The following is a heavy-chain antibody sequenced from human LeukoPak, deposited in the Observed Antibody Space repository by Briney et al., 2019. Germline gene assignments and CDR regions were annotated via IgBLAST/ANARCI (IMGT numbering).Heavy chain of an antibody. V-gene: IGHV4-30-4*01. D-gene: IGHD4-17*01. CDR3: AKIPPYGDYDDAFDI. Sequence: SQTLSLTCTVSGGSMSSGDYYWSWIRQPPGKGLEWIGYIYYSGSTYYNPSLKSRVTISVDTSKNQFSLKLSSVTAADTAVYYCAKIPPYGDYDDAFDIWGQGTMVTVSS. CDR1: GGSMSSGDYY. J-gene: IGHJ3*02. CDR2: IYYSGST.